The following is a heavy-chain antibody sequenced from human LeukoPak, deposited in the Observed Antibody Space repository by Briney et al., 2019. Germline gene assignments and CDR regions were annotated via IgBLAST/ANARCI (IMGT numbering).Heavy chain of an antibody. J-gene: IGHJ6*03. CDR1: GFTFSSYW. Sequence: GGSLRLSCAASGFTFSSYWMHWVRQAPGKGLVWVSRINSDGSSTSYADSVKGRFTISRDNAKNTLYLQMNSLRAEDTAVYYCARVQKNYDFWSGYASGYYYYMDVWGKGTTVTVSS. V-gene: IGHV3-74*01. CDR3: ARVQKNYDFWSGYASGYYYYMDV. D-gene: IGHD3-3*01. CDR2: INSDGSST.